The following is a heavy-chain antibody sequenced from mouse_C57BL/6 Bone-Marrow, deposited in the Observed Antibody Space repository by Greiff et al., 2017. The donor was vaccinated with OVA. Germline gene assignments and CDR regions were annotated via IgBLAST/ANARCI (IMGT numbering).Heavy chain of an antibody. CDR2: IHPNSGST. D-gene: IGHD1-1*01. CDR3: SSVHYYGSSPYYAMDY. J-gene: IGHJ4*01. Sequence: QVQLQQPGAELVKPGASVKMSCKASGYTFTSYWITWVKQRPGQGLEWIGMIHPNSGSTNYNEKFKSKATLTVDKSSSTAYMQLSSLTSEDSAVYYCSSVHYYGSSPYYAMDYWGQGTSVTVSS. CDR1: GYTFTSYW. V-gene: IGHV1-64*01.